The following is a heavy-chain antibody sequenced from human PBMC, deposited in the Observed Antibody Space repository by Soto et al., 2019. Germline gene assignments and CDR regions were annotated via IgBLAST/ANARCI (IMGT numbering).Heavy chain of an antibody. CDR2: IWYDGSNK. V-gene: IGHV3-33*01. D-gene: IGHD5-12*01. CDR1: GFTFSSYG. Sequence: QVQLVESGGGVVQPGRSLRLSCAASGFTFSSYGMHWVRQAPGKGLEWVAVIWYDGSNKYYADSVKGRFTISRDNSKNSLYLQMNRLRAEDTAVYYCARDGIPTITDAFDIWGQGTMVTVSS. CDR3: ARDGIPTITDAFDI. J-gene: IGHJ3*02.